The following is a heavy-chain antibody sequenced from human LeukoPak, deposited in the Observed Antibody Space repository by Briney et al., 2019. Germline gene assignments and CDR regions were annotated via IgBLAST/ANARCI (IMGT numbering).Heavy chain of an antibody. V-gene: IGHV1-69*05. J-gene: IGHJ4*02. Sequence: SVNVSCKASGGTFSSYAISWVRQAPGQGLEWMGGIIPIFGTANYAQKFQGRVTITTDESTSTAYMELSSLRSEDTAVYYCAREIPSPSHSSSSSGGPTRAFGYWGQGTLVTVSS. CDR3: AREIPSPSHSSSSSGGPTRAFGY. CDR2: IIPIFGTA. D-gene: IGHD6-6*01. CDR1: GGTFSSYA.